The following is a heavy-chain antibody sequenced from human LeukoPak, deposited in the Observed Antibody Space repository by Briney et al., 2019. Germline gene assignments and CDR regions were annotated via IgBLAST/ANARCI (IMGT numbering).Heavy chain of an antibody. Sequence: SETLSLTCAVYGGSFSGYYWSWIRQPPGKGLEWIGEINHSGSTNYNPSLKSRGTISVDTSKNQFSLKLSSVTAADTAVYYCARGGVVVGSGWGRYYYYGMDVWGQGTTVTVSS. CDR1: GGSFSGYY. CDR2: INHSGST. CDR3: ARGGVVVGSGWGRYYYYGMDV. J-gene: IGHJ6*02. V-gene: IGHV4-34*01. D-gene: IGHD6-19*01.